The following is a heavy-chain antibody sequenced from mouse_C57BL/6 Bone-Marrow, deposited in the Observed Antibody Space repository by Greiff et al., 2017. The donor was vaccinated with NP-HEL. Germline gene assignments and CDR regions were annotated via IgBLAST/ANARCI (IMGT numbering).Heavy chain of an antibody. J-gene: IGHJ2*01. V-gene: IGHV7-3*01. Sequence: EVQLVESGGGLVQPGGSLSLSCAASGFPFTDYYMSWVRQPPGKALEWLGFIRNKANGYTTEYSASVKGRFTISRDNSQSILYLQMNALRAEDSATYYCARARGGTGFDYWGQGTTLTVSS. D-gene: IGHD3-3*01. CDR1: GFPFTDYY. CDR2: IRNKANGYTT. CDR3: ARARGGTGFDY.